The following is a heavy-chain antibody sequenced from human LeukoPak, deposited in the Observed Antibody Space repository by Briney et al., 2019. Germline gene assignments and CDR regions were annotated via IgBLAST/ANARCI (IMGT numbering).Heavy chain of an antibody. Sequence: PSETLSLTCAVYGGSFSGYYWSCIRQPPGKGLEWIGEINHSGSTNYNPSLKSRVTISVDTSKNQFSLKLNSVTAADTAVYYCARARYGPDYWGQGTLVTVSS. D-gene: IGHD4-17*01. J-gene: IGHJ4*02. CDR1: GGSFSGYY. V-gene: IGHV4-34*01. CDR2: INHSGST. CDR3: ARARYGPDY.